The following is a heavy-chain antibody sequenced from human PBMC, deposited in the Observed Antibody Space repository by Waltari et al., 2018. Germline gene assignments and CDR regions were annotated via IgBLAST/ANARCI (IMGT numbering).Heavy chain of an antibody. J-gene: IGHJ4*02. CDR2: ITESGSP. CDR1: GCTFKNFA. CDR3: AKRWAIYYFEY. Sequence: EVQLVESGGGLVQPGGSLRLSCAASGCTFKNFAMGWVRQAPGKGLEWGSTITESGSPFYADSVKGRFATSRDKYKNTLSLQMNSLRAEDTAVYYCAKRWAIYYFEYWGQGNLVTVSS. V-gene: IGHV3-23*04. D-gene: IGHD3-9*01.